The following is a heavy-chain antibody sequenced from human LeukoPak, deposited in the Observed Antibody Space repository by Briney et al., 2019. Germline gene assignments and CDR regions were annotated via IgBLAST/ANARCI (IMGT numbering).Heavy chain of an antibody. CDR1: GYTFTSYY. V-gene: IGHV1-46*01. CDR2: INPSGGST. Sequence: ASVKVSCKASGYTFTSYYMHWVRQAPGQGLEWMGIINPSGGSTSYAQKFQGRVTMTRDTSISTAYMELSRLRSDDTAVYYCARGRAVADTPWGQGTLVTVSS. CDR3: ARGRAVADTP. J-gene: IGHJ5*02. D-gene: IGHD6-19*01.